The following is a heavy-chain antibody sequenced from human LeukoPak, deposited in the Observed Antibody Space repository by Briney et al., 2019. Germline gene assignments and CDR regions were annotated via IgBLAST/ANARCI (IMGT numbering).Heavy chain of an antibody. J-gene: IGHJ4*02. Sequence: SEPLSLTCTVSGGSISSGGYYWSWIRQHPGKGLEWIGYIYYSGSTYYNPSLKSRVTISVDTSKNQFSLKLSSVTAADTAVYYCAMVMVRGVIYDWGQGTLVTVSS. CDR3: AMVMVRGVIYD. CDR1: GGSISSGGYY. V-gene: IGHV4-31*03. CDR2: IYYSGST. D-gene: IGHD3-10*01.